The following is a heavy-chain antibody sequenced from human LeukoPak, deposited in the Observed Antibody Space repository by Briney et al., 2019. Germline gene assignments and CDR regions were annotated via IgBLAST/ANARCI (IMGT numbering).Heavy chain of an antibody. D-gene: IGHD3-22*01. V-gene: IGHV4-61*02. CDR1: GGSISSGSYY. CDR2: IYTSGST. Sequence: SETLPLTCTVSGGSISSGSYYWSWIRQPAGKGLEWIGRIYTSGSTNYNPSLKSRVTISVDTSKNQFSLKLSSVTAADTAVYYCARETSSGRHAFVLYWGQGTLVTVSS. CDR3: ARETSSGRHAFVLY. J-gene: IGHJ4*02.